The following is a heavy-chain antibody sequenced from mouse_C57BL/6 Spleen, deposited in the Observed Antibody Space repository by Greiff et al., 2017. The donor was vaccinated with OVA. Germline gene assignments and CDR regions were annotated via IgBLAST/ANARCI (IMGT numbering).Heavy chain of an antibody. D-gene: IGHD2-3*01. CDR1: CYTFTSYW. CDR2: TYPGSGSA. J-gene: IGHJ4*01. Sequence: HVQLQQPGADLVKPGASVMMSCKASCYTFTSYWITWVKQTPGQGRVWCGVTYPGSGSANDNEKFKSKATLTVDTSSSTAYMQLSSLTSEDSAVYYCARSDGYYQDWAMDYWGQGTSVTVSS. V-gene: IGHV1-55*01. CDR3: ARSDGYYQDWAMDY.